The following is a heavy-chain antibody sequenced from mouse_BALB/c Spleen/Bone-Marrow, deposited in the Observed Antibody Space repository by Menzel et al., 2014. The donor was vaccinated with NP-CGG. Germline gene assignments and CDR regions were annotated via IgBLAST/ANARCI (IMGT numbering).Heavy chain of an antibody. Sequence: EVHLVESGGGLVQPGGSLKLSCAASGFTFSSYTMSWVRQTPEKRLEWVAYISNGGGSTYYPDTVKGRFAISRDNAKNTLYLQMSSLKSEDTAMYYCARHGANIAMDYWVQGTSVTVSS. CDR1: GFTFSSYT. CDR3: ARHGANIAMDY. V-gene: IGHV5-12-2*01. CDR2: ISNGGGST. J-gene: IGHJ4*01.